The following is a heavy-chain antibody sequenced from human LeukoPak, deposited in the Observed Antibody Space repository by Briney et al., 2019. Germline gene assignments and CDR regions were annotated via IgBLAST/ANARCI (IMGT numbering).Heavy chain of an antibody. V-gene: IGHV4-59*01. CDR3: ARVGDGNFDY. Sequence: PSETLSLTCTVSGGSISSYYWSWIRQPPGKRLEWIGYIYYSGNTNYNPSLKSRVTISIDTSKNQFSLRLSSVTAADTAVYYCARVGDGNFDYWGRGTLVTVSS. J-gene: IGHJ4*02. D-gene: IGHD3-10*01. CDR2: IYYSGNT. CDR1: GGSISSYY.